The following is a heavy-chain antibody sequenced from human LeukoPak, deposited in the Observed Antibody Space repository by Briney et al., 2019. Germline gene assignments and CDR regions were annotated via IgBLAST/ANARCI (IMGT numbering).Heavy chain of an antibody. CDR3: ANGLAASGNFLLRDCYYFIDV. J-gene: IGHJ6*03. CDR1: GFTFDDYG. CDR2: INGNGAAT. V-gene: IGHV3-20*04. D-gene: IGHD1-26*01. Sequence: GGSLRLSCAASGFTFDDYGMSWVRQAPGKGLEWVSTINGNGAATYYADSFKGRFLISRDDSKSTVYLRMNKLRVEDSGLYYCANGLAASGNFLLRDCYYFIDVWGKGTTVIVS.